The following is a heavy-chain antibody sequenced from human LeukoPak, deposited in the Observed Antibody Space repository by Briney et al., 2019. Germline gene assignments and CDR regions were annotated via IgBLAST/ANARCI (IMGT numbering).Heavy chain of an antibody. Sequence: GGSLRLSCAASGFTFSIYGMYWVRQAPGKGLEWVAVMSYDGNNRYYADSVKGRFTISRDNSKNTLYLQMNSLRAEDTAVYYCAKDGRGYDLYYYYGMEVWGQGTTVTVSS. CDR3: AKDGRGYDLYYYYGMEV. CDR1: GFTFSIYG. V-gene: IGHV3-30*18. D-gene: IGHD5-12*01. J-gene: IGHJ6*02. CDR2: MSYDGNNR.